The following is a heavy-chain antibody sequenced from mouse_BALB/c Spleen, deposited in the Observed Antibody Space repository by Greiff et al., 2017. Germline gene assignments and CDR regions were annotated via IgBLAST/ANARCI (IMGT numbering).Heavy chain of an antibody. Sequence: EVHLVESGGGLVKPGGSLKLSCAASGFTFSDYYMYWVRQTPEKRLEWVATISDGGSYTYYPDSVKGRFTISRDNAKNNLYLQMSSLKSEDTAMYYCARDTIGTTFAYWGQGTLVTVSA. CDR1: GFTFSDYY. V-gene: IGHV5-4*02. CDR3: ARDTIGTTFAY. CDR2: ISDGGSYT. J-gene: IGHJ3*01. D-gene: IGHD2-14*01.